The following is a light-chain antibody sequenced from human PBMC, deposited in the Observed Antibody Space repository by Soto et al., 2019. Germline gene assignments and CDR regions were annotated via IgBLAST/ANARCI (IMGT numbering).Light chain of an antibody. J-gene: IGKJ5*01. V-gene: IGKV3-15*01. Sequence: EVVLKLSPGTLSLSPGERATLSCRASQSVSIKLAWYQQKPGQAPRLLIYDTSTRATGIPARFSGSGSGTEFTLTISSLQSEDFAVYYCQQYNNWPPITFGQGTRLAI. CDR3: QQYNNWPPIT. CDR2: DTS. CDR1: QSVSIK.